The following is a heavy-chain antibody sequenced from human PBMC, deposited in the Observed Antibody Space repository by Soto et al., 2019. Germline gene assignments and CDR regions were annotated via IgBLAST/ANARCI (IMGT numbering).Heavy chain of an antibody. CDR3: ARDFWYRSGSYETRDGGSLDY. CDR2: IWYDGSNK. J-gene: IGHJ4*02. CDR1: EFTFSSYG. Sequence: QVQLVESGGGVVQPGRSLRLSCAASEFTFSSYGMHWVRQPPGKGLEWVAIIWYDGSNKYYADSVKGRFTISRDNSKNTLYLQMKSLRAEDTAVYYCARDFWYRSGSYETRDGGSLDYWGQGTLVTVSS. V-gene: IGHV3-33*01. D-gene: IGHD3-10*01.